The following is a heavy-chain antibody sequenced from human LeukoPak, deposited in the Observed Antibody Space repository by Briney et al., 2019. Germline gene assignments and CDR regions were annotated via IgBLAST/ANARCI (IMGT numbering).Heavy chain of an antibody. CDR3: ARGGYGPQGY. D-gene: IGHD5-12*01. Sequence: PSETLSLTCAVYGGSFSGYYWSWIRQPPGKGLEWIGEINHSGSTNYNPSLKSRVTISVDTSKNQFSLKLSSVTAADTAVYYCARGGYGPQGYWGQGTLVTVSS. V-gene: IGHV4-34*01. J-gene: IGHJ4*02. CDR2: INHSGST. CDR1: GGSFSGYY.